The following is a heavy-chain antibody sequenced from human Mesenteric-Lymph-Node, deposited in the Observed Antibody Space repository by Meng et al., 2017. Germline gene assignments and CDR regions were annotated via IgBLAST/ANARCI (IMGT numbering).Heavy chain of an antibody. V-gene: IGHV3-23*04. D-gene: IGHD6-19*01. CDR1: GFTFSSYA. Sequence: EVMAGEFGGGVVRPGGSLGLSCAASGFTFSSYAMSWVRQAPGKGLEWVSAISGSGGSTYYADSVKGRFTISRDNSKNTLYLQMNSLRAEDTAVYYCAKETVAGPSDYWGQGTLVTVSS. CDR2: ISGSGGST. J-gene: IGHJ4*02. CDR3: AKETVAGPSDY.